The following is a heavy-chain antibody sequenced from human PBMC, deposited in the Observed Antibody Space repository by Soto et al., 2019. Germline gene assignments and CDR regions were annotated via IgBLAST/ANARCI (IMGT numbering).Heavy chain of an antibody. CDR1: GFTFSSYA. D-gene: IGHD6-13*01. V-gene: IGHV3-23*01. CDR3: AKAYGSSSGTLDRPYFDY. CDR2: IRGSGDST. Sequence: EVQLLESGGGLVQPGGSLRLSCAASGFTFSSYAMSWVRQAPGKGLEWVSAIRGSGDSTFHADSVKGRFTISRDNSKNTLYLQMNSLRAEDTAVYYCAKAYGSSSGTLDRPYFDYWGQGTLVTVSS. J-gene: IGHJ4*02.